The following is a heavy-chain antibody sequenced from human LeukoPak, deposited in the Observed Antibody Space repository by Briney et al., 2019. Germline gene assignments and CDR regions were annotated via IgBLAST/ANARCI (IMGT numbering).Heavy chain of an antibody. D-gene: IGHD3-16*01. V-gene: IGHV3-74*01. CDR2: INTDGDST. J-gene: IGHJ3*02. Sequence: GGSLRLSCVGSGRTFSSDWMHWVRQAPGKGPVWVSRINTDGDSTVYADSVKGRFTISKDNAKNTLYLQMNSLRLEDTATYYCARTRGNAFDIWGQGTMVTVSS. CDR3: ARTRGNAFDI. CDR1: GRTFSSDW.